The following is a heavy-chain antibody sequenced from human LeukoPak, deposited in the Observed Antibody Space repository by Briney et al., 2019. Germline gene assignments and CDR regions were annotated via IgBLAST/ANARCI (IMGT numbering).Heavy chain of an antibody. V-gene: IGHV4-39*01. CDR3: ARPAYSGSYPFDY. J-gene: IGHJ4*02. CDR1: GGSISSSSYY. CDR2: IYYSGST. Sequence: SETLSLTCTVSGGSISSSSYYWGWIRQPPGKGLEWIGSIYYSGSTYYNPSLKSRVTISVNTSKNQFSLKQSSVTAADTAVYYCARPAYSGSYPFDYWGQGTLVTVSS. D-gene: IGHD1-26*01.